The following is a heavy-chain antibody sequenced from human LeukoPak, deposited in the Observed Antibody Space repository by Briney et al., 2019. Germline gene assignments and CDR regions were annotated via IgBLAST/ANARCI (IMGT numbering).Heavy chain of an antibody. CDR3: ARALAAVAGSE. Sequence: SVKVSCKASGGTFSSHAFSWVRQAPGQGLEWMGGIMPVFGTANYAQKFQGRVTITADESTSTAYMELSSLRSEDTAVYYCARALAAVAGSEWGQGTLVTVSS. CDR2: IMPVFGTA. CDR1: GGTFSSHA. D-gene: IGHD6-19*01. J-gene: IGHJ4*02. V-gene: IGHV1-69*13.